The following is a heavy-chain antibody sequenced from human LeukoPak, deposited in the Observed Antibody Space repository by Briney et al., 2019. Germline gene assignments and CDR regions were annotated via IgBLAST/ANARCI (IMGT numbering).Heavy chain of an antibody. CDR3: ATTPSSSWPDYGMDV. D-gene: IGHD6-13*01. V-gene: IGHV3-33*01. CDR1: GFTFSSYG. CDR2: IWYDGSNK. J-gene: IGHJ6*02. Sequence: GGSLRLSCAASGFTFSSYGMHWVRQAPGKGLEWVAVIWYDGSNKYYADSVKGRFTISRDNSKNTLYLQMNSLRAEDTAVYYCATTPSSSWPDYGMDVWGQGTTVTVSS.